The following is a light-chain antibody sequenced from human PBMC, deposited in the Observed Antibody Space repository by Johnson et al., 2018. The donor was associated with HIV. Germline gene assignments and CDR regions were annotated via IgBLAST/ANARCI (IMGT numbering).Light chain of an antibody. J-gene: IGLJ1*01. CDR1: SSNIGNNY. CDR3: GTWDNSLSTGGV. V-gene: IGLV1-51*01. Sequence: QSVLTQPPSVSAAPGQKVTISCSGSSSNIGNNYVSWYQQLPGRAPKLLIYENNKRPSGIPDRFSGSKSGPSATLGIAGLQTVDEADYYCGTWDNSLSTGGVFGTGTKVTVL. CDR2: ENN.